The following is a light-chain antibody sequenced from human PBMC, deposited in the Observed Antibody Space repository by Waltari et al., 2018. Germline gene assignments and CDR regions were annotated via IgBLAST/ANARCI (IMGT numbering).Light chain of an antibody. CDR1: SSDVGAYNY. Sequence: QSALTQPRSVSGSPGQSVTISCTGTSSDVGAYNYVSWYQHHPGKAPKLMIYDVNKRPSEVPDRFSGSKSGNTASLTISGLQAEDEADYHCCSYAGSSLHYVFGTVTKVTVL. V-gene: IGLV2-11*01. J-gene: IGLJ1*01. CDR2: DVN. CDR3: CSYAGSSLHYV.